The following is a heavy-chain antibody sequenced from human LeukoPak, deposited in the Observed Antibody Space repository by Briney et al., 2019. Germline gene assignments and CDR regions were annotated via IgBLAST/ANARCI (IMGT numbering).Heavy chain of an antibody. CDR3: ATARRLEGYCSSITCLGPYNWLDP. CDR1: GYTFTSHY. D-gene: IGHD2-2*01. CDR2: INPSGGST. J-gene: IGHJ5*02. V-gene: IGHV1-46*01. Sequence: ASVKVSCKASGYTFTSHYMHWVRQAPGQGLEWMGIINPSGGSTSYAQKFQGRVTMTRDTSTSTVYMELRSLRSEDTAVYYCATARRLEGYCSSITCLGPYNWLDPWGQGTLVTVSS.